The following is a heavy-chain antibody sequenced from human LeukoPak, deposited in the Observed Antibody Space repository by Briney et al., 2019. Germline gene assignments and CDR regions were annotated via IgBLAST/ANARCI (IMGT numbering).Heavy chain of an antibody. D-gene: IGHD3-10*01. V-gene: IGHV3-23*01. J-gene: IGHJ5*02. CDR1: GFTFRTHG. Sequence: GGSLRLSCGASGFTFRTHGMNWVRQAPGKGLEWVSGISPSGGGTYYADSVKGRFTISRDDSKNTLFLQMDSLRVEDTAVYYCVTGDPIWFDPWGQGTLVTVSS. CDR3: VTGDPIWFDP. CDR2: ISPSGGGT.